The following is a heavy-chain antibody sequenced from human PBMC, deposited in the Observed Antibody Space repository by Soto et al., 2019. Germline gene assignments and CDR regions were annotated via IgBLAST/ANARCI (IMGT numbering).Heavy chain of an antibody. CDR1: GGTFSSYA. J-gene: IGHJ1*01. CDR2: IIPIFGTA. Sequence: ASVKVSCKASGGTFSSYAISWVRQAPGQGLEWMGGIIPIFGTANYAQKFQGRVTITADESTSTAYMELSSLRSEDPAVYYCARDLVDYYDSSGYSAAEYFQHWGQGTLVTVSS. CDR3: ARDLVDYYDSSGYSAAEYFQH. V-gene: IGHV1-69*13. D-gene: IGHD3-22*01.